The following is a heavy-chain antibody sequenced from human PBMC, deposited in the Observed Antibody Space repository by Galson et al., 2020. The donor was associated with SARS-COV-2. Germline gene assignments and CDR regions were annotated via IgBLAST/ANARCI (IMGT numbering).Heavy chain of an antibody. J-gene: IGHJ4*02. CDR1: GFTFSSSA. CDR2: ISYDGSIK. Sequence: GGSLRLSCAASGFTFSSSAVHWVRQAPGKGLEWVGFISYDGSIKYYAESVKGRFTISRDNSKNTLYLQMNNLRPEDTAVYYCARGGIGGSYSFDYWGQGTLVTVSS. D-gene: IGHD1-26*01. CDR3: ARGGIGGSYSFDY. V-gene: IGHV3-30-3*01.